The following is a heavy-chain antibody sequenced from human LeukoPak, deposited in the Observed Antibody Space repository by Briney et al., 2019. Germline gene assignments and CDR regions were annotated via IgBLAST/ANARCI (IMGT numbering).Heavy chain of an antibody. J-gene: IGHJ4*02. V-gene: IGHV3-48*03. CDR1: GFTFSSYE. CDR3: AVTTGLIDDY. Sequence: TGGSLRLSCAASGFTFSSYEMNWVRQAPGEGLEWVSYISSSGSTIYYAGSVKGRFTISRDNAKNSLYLQMNSLRAEDTAVYYCAVTTGLIDDYWGQGTLVTVSS. CDR2: ISSSGSTI. D-gene: IGHD4-17*01.